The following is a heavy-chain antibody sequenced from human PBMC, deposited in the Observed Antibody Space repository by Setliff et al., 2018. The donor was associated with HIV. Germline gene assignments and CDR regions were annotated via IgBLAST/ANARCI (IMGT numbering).Heavy chain of an antibody. CDR2: INAAGGNT. J-gene: IGHJ4*02. Sequence: LRLSCAVSGFPFSISPMNWVRLPPGKGPVWLSRINAAGGNTNYEDSVKGRFTISRDNAGSTVYLQMSSLRAEDTAVYYCATDPVDGSSYWGQGTLVTVSS. CDR1: GFPFSISP. CDR3: ATDPVDGSSY. D-gene: IGHD3-10*01. V-gene: IGHV3-74*01.